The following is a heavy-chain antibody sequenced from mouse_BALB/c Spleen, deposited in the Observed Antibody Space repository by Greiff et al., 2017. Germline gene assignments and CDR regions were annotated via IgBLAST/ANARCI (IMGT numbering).Heavy chain of an antibody. CDR1: GYSITSGYY. V-gene: IGHV3-6*02. J-gene: IGHJ3*01. CDR2: ISYEGSN. CDR3: AGYYDYDAFAY. D-gene: IGHD2-4*01. Sequence: EVQLQESGPGLVKPSQSLSLTCSVTGYSITSGYYWKLIRQFPGNKLEWMVYISYEGSNNYNQSLKNRISITRDTSKNQFFLKLNSVTTEDTASYCCAGYYDYDAFAYWGQGTLVTVSA.